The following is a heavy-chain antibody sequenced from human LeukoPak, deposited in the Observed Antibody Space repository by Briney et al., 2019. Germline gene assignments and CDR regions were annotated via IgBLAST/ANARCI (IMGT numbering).Heavy chain of an antibody. V-gene: IGHV3-66*01. J-gene: IGHJ4*02. CDR3: ATLSRGDY. CDR2: LYSGGTT. Sequence: GGSLRLSCAASGFTVSSNYMSWVRQAPGKGLQWVSVLYSGGTTYYADSVKGRFTISRDDSKNTLYLQMNSLRAEDTAVYYCATLSRGDYWGQGTLVTVSS. CDR1: GFTVSSNY.